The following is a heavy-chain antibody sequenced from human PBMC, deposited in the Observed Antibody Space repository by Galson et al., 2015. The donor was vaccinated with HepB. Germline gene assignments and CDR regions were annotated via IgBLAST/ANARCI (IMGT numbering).Heavy chain of an antibody. D-gene: IGHD2-21*02. V-gene: IGHV5-10-1*01. Sequence: QSGAEVKKPGESLRISCKGSGYSLRNDWISWVRQMPGKGLEWMGRIDPRDSYTSYSPSFRGHVTISADKSSSTVYLQWSSLKASDPAMYYCARHDTPYCSGDCDQFFDFWGQGTLVTVSS. CDR2: IDPRDSYT. CDR1: GYSLRNDW. CDR3: ARHDTPYCSGDCDQFFDF. J-gene: IGHJ4*02.